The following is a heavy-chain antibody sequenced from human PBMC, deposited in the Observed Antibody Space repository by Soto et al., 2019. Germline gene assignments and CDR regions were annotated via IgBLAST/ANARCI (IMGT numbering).Heavy chain of an antibody. V-gene: IGHV4-30-2*01. CDR2: IYHSGST. D-gene: IGHD2-2*01. Sequence: SETLSLTCAVSGGSISSGGYSWSWIRQPPGKGLEWIGYIYHSGSTYYNPSLKGRLTLSLDTSKNQFSLKLTSVIAADTAVYYCARLGAFHQPLAPWGQGTLVTVSS. J-gene: IGHJ5*02. CDR3: ARLGAFHQPLAP. CDR1: GGSISSGGYS.